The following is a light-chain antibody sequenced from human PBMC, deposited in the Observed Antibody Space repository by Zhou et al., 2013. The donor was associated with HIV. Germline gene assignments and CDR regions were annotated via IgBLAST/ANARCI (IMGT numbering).Light chain of an antibody. CDR3: QKYDNAPRT. CDR1: QDIRNS. J-gene: IGKJ1*01. V-gene: IGKV1-27*01. Sequence: DIQMTQSPSSLSASVGDRVTITCRASQDIRNSLAWYQQKPGTVPKLLIYSASTLQSGVPSRFSGSGSGTHFTLTITSLQPEDVATYFCQKYDNAPRTFGQGTKVE. CDR2: SAS.